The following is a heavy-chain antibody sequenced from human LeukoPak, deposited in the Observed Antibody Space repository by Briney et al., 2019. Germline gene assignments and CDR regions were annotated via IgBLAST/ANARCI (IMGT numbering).Heavy chain of an antibody. CDR1: GYTFTGYY. D-gene: IGHD1-26*01. V-gene: IGHV1-2*02. Sequence: ASVKVSCKASGYTFTGYYMHWVRQAPGQGLEWMGWINPNSGGTNYAQKFQGRVTMTRDTSISTAYMELSRLRSDDTAVYYCARVFGESYRPTGSFDYWGQGTLVTVSS. CDR3: ARVFGESYRPTGSFDY. CDR2: INPNSGGT. J-gene: IGHJ4*02.